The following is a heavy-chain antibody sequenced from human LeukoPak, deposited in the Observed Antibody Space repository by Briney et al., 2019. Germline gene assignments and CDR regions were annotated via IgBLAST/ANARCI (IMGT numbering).Heavy chain of an antibody. CDR3: ARDFGSSGYFGGDY. J-gene: IGHJ4*02. V-gene: IGHV3-33*08. CDR2: IWYDGSNK. CDR1: GFTFSSYG. D-gene: IGHD3-22*01. Sequence: PGGSLRLSCTASGFTFSSYGMHWVRQAPGKGLEWVAVIWYDGSNKYYADSVKGRFTISRDNSKNTLYLQMNSLRAEDTAVYYCARDFGSSGYFGGDYWGQGTLVTVSS.